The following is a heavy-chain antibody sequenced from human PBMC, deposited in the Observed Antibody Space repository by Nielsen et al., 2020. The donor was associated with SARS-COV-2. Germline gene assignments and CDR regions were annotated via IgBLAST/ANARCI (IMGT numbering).Heavy chain of an antibody. J-gene: IGHJ4*02. V-gene: IGHV3-23*01. D-gene: IGHD2-2*01. Sequence: GESLKISCAASGFTFSSYAMSWVRQAPGKGLEWVSAISGSGGSTYYADSVKGRFTISRDNAKNSLYLQVNGLRAEDTALYYCARGKGLVEDWGQGTLVTASS. CDR1: GFTFSSYA. CDR3: ARGKGLVED. CDR2: ISGSGGST.